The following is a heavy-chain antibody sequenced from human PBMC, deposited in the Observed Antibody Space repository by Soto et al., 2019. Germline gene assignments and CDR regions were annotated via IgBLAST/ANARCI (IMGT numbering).Heavy chain of an antibody. D-gene: IGHD3-22*01. CDR2: ISYSGST. V-gene: IGHV4-59*08. J-gene: IGHJ3*02. Sequence: PSETLSLTCTVSGGSIISHYWIWIRQPPGKRLEWIGYISYSGSTTYTPSLKSRVTMSADTSKNQFSLRLSSVTAADTAVYYCASSGGMYYYDPHAFDIWGQGAMVTVSS. CDR1: GGSIISHY. CDR3: ASSGGMYYYDPHAFDI.